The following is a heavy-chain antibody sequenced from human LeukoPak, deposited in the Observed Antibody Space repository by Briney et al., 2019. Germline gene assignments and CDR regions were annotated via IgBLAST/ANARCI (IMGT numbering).Heavy chain of an antibody. CDR1: GFTFSSSP. CDR3: AKLTVTTGGSDAFDI. J-gene: IGHJ3*02. Sequence: GGSLRLSCAASGFTFSSSPMSWARQAPGKGLEWVSAISGSGGTTYHAGSVEGRFTNSRDKPKNTLYLQMTSLRAEDAAVYYCAKLTVTTGGSDAFDIWGQGTMVTVSS. CDR2: ISGSGGTT. V-gene: IGHV3-23*01. D-gene: IGHD4-17*01.